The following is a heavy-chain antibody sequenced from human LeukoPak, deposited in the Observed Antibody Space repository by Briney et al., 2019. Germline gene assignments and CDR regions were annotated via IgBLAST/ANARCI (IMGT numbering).Heavy chain of an antibody. CDR3: ASTPTIVGATGGYFDY. V-gene: IGHV4-34*01. Sequence: PSETLSLTCAVYGGSFSGYYWSWIRQPPGKGLEWIGEINHSGGTNYNPSLKSRVTISVDTSKNQFSLKLSSVTAADTAVYYCASTPTIVGATGGYFDYWGQGTLVTVSS. D-gene: IGHD1-26*01. J-gene: IGHJ4*02. CDR2: INHSGGT. CDR1: GGSFSGYY.